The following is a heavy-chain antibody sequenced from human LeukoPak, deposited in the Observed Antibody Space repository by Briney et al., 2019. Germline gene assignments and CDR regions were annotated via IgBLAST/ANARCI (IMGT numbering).Heavy chain of an antibody. CDR3: AKALGDYGPYYYYYGMDV. Sequence: PGGSLRLSCAVSGITLSNYGMSWVRQAPGKGLEWVSGISWNSGSIGYADSVKGRFTISRDNAKNSLYLQMNSLRAEDTALYYCAKALGDYGPYYYYYGMDVWGQGTTVTVSS. D-gene: IGHD4-17*01. V-gene: IGHV3-9*01. J-gene: IGHJ6*02. CDR2: ISWNSGSI. CDR1: GITLSNYG.